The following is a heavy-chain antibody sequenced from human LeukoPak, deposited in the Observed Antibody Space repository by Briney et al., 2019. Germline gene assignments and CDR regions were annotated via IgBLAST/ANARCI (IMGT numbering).Heavy chain of an antibody. D-gene: IGHD3-9*01. CDR2: INHIVST. CDR1: GGSFSGFY. Sequence: SETLSLTCAVYGGSFSGFYWSCIRQPPGEGLEWIGEINHIVSTNYNPSLKSRVTISVDTSKNQFSLKLSSVTAADTAVYYCARVAARILTGYYYWRSGSYFDYWGQGTLVTVSS. V-gene: IGHV4-34*01. J-gene: IGHJ4*02. CDR3: ARVAARILTGYYYWRSGSYFDY.